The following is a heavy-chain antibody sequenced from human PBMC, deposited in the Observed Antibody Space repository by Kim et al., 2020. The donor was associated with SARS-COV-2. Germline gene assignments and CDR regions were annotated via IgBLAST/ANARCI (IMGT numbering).Heavy chain of an antibody. J-gene: IGHJ6*02. CDR1: GFTFSDYY. Sequence: GGSLRLSCAASGFTFSDYYMSWIRQAPGKGLEWVSYISSSGSTIYYADSVKGRFTISRDNAKNSLYLQMNSLRAEDTAVYYCASEIYGSGTYHYYYYYGMDVWGQGTTVTVSS. CDR2: ISSSGSTI. V-gene: IGHV3-11*04. D-gene: IGHD3-10*01. CDR3: ASEIYGSGTYHYYYYYGMDV.